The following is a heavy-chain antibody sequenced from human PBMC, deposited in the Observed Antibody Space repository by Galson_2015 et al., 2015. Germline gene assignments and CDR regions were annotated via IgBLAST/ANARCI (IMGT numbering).Heavy chain of an antibody. CDR1: GGSISSSNW. D-gene: IGHD3-22*01. CDR2: IYHSGST. CDR3: ARDLFNPTYYYDSSGGLRSPRNGMGV. Sequence: TLSLTCAVSGGSISSSNWWSWVRQPPGKGLEWIGEIYHSGSTNYNPSLKSRVTISVDKSKNQFSLKLSSVTAADTAVYYCARDLFNPTYYYDSSGGLRSPRNGMGVWGQGTTVTVSS. J-gene: IGHJ6*02. V-gene: IGHV4-4*02.